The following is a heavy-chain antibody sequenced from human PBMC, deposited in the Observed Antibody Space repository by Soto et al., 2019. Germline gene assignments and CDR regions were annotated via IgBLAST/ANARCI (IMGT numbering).Heavy chain of an antibody. J-gene: IGHJ5*02. CDR1: GGTISGYY. V-gene: IGHV4-4*07. D-gene: IGHD3-3*01. Sequence: SETLSLTCTVTGGTISGYYWTWIRQSAGGGLGWIGRIYSSGSTNYNPSLKSRVTISLDTSMNHFSLRLSSVTAADTAVYYCARGQRFSDWFDPWGQGTLVTVSS. CDR3: ARGQRFSDWFDP. CDR2: IYSSGST.